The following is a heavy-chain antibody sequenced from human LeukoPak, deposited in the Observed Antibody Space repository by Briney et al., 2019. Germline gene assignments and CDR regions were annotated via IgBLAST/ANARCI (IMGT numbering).Heavy chain of an antibody. J-gene: IGHJ4*02. CDR2: INHSGST. D-gene: IGHD3-3*01. CDR3: VRGQYYDFWSGYSPEFDY. CDR1: GGSFSGYY. Sequence: PSETLSLTCAVYGGSFSGYYWSWIRQPPGKGLEWIGEINHSGSTNYNPSLKSRVTISVDTSKNQFSLKLSSVTAADTAVYYCVRGQYYDFWSGYSPEFDYWGQGTLVTVSS. V-gene: IGHV4-34*01.